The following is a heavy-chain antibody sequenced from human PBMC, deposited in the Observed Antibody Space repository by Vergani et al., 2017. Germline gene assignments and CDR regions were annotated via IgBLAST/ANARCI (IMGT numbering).Heavy chain of an antibody. D-gene: IGHD5-24*01. CDR3: ARDHRDYNNYPGTFDI. CDR2: ISNSGNTI. J-gene: IGHJ3*02. V-gene: IGHV3-11*01. Sequence: QVQLVESGGGLVKPGGSLRLSCAASGFSFSDRNMTWIRQAPGKGLEWVSYISNSGNTIEYADSVKGRFSISRDNAKSSLFLQMDSLRAEDTAVYYCARDHRDYNNYPGTFDIWGQGSMVTVSS. CDR1: GFSFSDRN.